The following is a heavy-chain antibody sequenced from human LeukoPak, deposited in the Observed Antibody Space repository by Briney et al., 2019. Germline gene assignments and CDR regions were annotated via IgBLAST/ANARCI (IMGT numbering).Heavy chain of an antibody. CDR2: IRYDGNNK. J-gene: IGHJ4*02. V-gene: IGHV3-30*02. Sequence: GGSLRLSCAASGFTFSSYGMHWVRQAPGKGLDWVAFIRYDGNNKYYADSVKGRFTVSRDNSKNTLYLQMNSLRAEDTAVYYCAKAEYGSGSSRLYYFDYWGQGTLVTVSS. D-gene: IGHD3-10*01. CDR1: GFTFSSYG. CDR3: AKAEYGSGSSRLYYFDY.